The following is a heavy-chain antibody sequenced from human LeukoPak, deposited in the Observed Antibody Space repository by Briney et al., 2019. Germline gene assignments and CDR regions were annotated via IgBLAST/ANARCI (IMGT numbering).Heavy chain of an antibody. CDR1: GYTFTSYA. J-gene: IGHJ6*02. CDR3: ASPNPYYYDSSGYYLGYSYYYYGMDV. D-gene: IGHD3-22*01. Sequence: ASVKVSCKASGYTFTSYAMHWVRQAPGQRLEWMGWINAGNGNTKYSQKFQGRVTITRDTSASTAYMELSSLRSEDTAVNYCASPNPYYYDSSGYYLGYSYYYYGMDVWGQGTTVTVSS. CDR2: INAGNGNT. V-gene: IGHV1-3*01.